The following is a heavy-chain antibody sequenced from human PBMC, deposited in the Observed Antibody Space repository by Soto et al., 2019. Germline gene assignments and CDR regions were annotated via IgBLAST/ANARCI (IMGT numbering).Heavy chain of an antibody. CDR2: INSNTDGGTT. CDR3: ATSADELFYD. CDR1: GFTFSNAW. D-gene: IGHD1-26*01. J-gene: IGHJ4*02. V-gene: IGHV3-15*01. Sequence: GGSLRLYWAESGFTFSNAWMSWGRQAPGGGLEWVGRINSNTDGGTTDYSAPVKGRFTISRDDSKNTIYLHMNSLKTEDTAVYYCATSADELFYDWGQGTLVTVSS.